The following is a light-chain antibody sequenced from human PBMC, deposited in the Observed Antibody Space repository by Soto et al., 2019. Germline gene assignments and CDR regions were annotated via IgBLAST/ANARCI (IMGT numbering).Light chain of an antibody. CDR1: SSDVGGYNY. Sequence: QSALTQPRSVSGSPGQSVTISCTGTSSDVGGYNYVSWYQQYPGKAPKVMIYDVTKRPSGLPDPFAGSKSGNTASLTISGLQAEDEADYCCCSYTGLCAYVFGTGTKLTVL. CDR3: CSYTGLCAYV. J-gene: IGLJ1*01. CDR2: DVT. V-gene: IGLV2-11*01.